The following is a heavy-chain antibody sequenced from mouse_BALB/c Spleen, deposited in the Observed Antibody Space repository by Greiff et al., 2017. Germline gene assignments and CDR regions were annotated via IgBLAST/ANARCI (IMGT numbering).Heavy chain of an antibody. V-gene: IGHV1-4*01. CDR1: GYTFTSYT. CDR3: ARSGYRDYAMDY. J-gene: IGHJ4*01. CDR2: INPSSGYT. Sequence: VQLQQSGAELARPGASVKMSCKASGYTFTSYTMHWVKQRPGQGLEWIGYINPSSGYTNYNQKFKDKATLTADKSSSTAYMQLSSLTSEDSAVYYCARSGYRDYAMDYWGQGTSVTVSS. D-gene: IGHD2-2*01.